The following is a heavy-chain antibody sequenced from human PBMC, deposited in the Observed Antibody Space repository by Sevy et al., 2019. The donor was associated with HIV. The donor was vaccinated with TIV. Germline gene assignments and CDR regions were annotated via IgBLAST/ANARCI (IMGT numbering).Heavy chain of an antibody. CDR1: GYTFTSYG. V-gene: IGHV1-18*01. CDR3: ARGSSGWTSHDAFDI. D-gene: IGHD6-19*01. Sequence: ASVKVSCKASGYTFTSYGISWVRQAPEQGLEWMAGISAYNGNTNYAQKLQGRVTMTTDTSTSTAYMELRSLRSDDTAVSCCARGSSGWTSHDAFDIWGQGTMVTVSS. CDR2: ISAYNGNT. J-gene: IGHJ3*02.